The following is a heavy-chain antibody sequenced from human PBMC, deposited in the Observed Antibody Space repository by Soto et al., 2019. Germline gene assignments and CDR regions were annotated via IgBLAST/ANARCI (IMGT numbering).Heavy chain of an antibody. CDR1: GFTFSSYG. CDR3: ARGAVADDAFDI. V-gene: IGHV3-30*03. J-gene: IGHJ3*02. CDR2: ISYDGSNK. Sequence: GGSLRLSCAASGFTFSSYGMHWVRQAPGKGLEWVAVISYDGSNKYYADSVKGRFTISRDNSKNTLYLQMNSLRAEGTAVYYCARGAVADDAFDIWGQGTMVTVSS. D-gene: IGHD6-19*01.